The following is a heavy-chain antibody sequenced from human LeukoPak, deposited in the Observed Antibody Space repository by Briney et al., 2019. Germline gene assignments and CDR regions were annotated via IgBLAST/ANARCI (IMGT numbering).Heavy chain of an antibody. CDR1: GFSLTTSGVG. D-gene: IGHD3-22*01. J-gene: IGHJ5*02. Sequence: SGPTLVNPTQTLTLTCNFSGFSLTTSGVGVGWIRQPPGKALEWLALINWDDQKVYSPSLQSRLSITKDTSKNQVVLTMTNVDPVDTATYYCAHRRDSSGYHYRWWFAPWGQGTLVTVSS. V-gene: IGHV2-5*02. CDR3: AHRRDSSGYHYRWWFAP. CDR2: INWDDQK.